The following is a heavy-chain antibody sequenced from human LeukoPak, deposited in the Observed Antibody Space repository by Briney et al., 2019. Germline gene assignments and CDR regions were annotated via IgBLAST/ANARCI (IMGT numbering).Heavy chain of an antibody. Sequence: PGGSLRLSCAASGFTFSSYGMHWVRRAPGKGLEWVAFIRYDGSNKYYADSVKGRFIISRDNSKNTLYLQMNSLRAEDTAVYYCAKDLQMTTVFDYWGQGTLVTVSS. CDR3: AKDLQMTTVFDY. J-gene: IGHJ4*02. CDR1: GFTFSSYG. CDR2: IRYDGSNK. V-gene: IGHV3-30*02. D-gene: IGHD4-11*01.